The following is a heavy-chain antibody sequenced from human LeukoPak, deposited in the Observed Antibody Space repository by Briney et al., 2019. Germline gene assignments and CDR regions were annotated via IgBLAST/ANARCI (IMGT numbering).Heavy chain of an antibody. Sequence: PSETLSLTCTVSGCSISSYSWSWIRQPPGKGLEWMGYIYYSGSTNYNPSLKSRVTISVDTSKNHFSLKLSSVAAADTAVYYCARRSSISWYSFDYWGQGTLVTVSS. CDR1: GCSISSYS. J-gene: IGHJ4*02. CDR2: IYYSGST. V-gene: IGHV4-59*08. D-gene: IGHD6-13*01. CDR3: ARRSSISWYSFDY.